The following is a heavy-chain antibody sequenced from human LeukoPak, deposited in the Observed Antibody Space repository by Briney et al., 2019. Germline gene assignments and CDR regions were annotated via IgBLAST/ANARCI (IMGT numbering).Heavy chain of an antibody. CDR2: IIPIFGTA. CDR1: GDTFKNYA. V-gene: IGHV1-69*06. Sequence: SVKVSCKASGDTFKNYAISWVRQAPGQGLELMGGIIPIFGTANYAQKFQGRVTITADKSTSTAYMELSSLRSEDTAVYYCARASALYCSSTSCYADPYYYYYMDVWGKGTTVTISS. D-gene: IGHD2-2*01. CDR3: ARASALYCSSTSCYADPYYYYYMDV. J-gene: IGHJ6*03.